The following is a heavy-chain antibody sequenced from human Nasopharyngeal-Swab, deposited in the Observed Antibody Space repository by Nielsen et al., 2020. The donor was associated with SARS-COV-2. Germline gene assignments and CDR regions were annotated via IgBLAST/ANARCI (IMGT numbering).Heavy chain of an antibody. CDR3: ARDEAGTANSGFDY. V-gene: IGHV3-33*01. CDR2: IWYDGSNK. J-gene: IGHJ4*02. D-gene: IGHD1-1*01. CDR1: GFTFSTFG. Sequence: GESLKISCAASGFTFSTFGMHWVRQAPGKGLEWVAVIWYDGSNKYYADSVKGRFTISRDHSKNTLYLQMNSLRAEDTAIYYCARDEAGTANSGFDYWGQGTLVTVSS.